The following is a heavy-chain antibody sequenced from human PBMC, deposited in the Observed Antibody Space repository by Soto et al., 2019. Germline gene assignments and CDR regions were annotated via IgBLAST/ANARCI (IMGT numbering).Heavy chain of an antibody. V-gene: IGHV3-30-3*01. D-gene: IGHD3-10*01. Sequence: QVQLAESGGGVVQSGRSLRLSCAASGFTFSNYIMHWVRQAPGKGLEWVAVILDDGNNKYYADSVKGRFTISRDNSKNTVYLQMNSLRTEDTAVYYCARDDEGGSDCDLGYWGQGTLVTVSS. CDR3: ARDDEGGSDCDLGY. J-gene: IGHJ4*02. CDR1: GFTFSNYI. CDR2: ILDDGNNK.